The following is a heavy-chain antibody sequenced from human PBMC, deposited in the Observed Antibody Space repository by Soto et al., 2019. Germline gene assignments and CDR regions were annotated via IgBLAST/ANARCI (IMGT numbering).Heavy chain of an antibody. CDR3: ARDLIDRFDP. CDR2: IIPILGIA. J-gene: IGHJ5*02. Sequence: SVRVSCKASGGTCSSSTISWVRQAPGQGLEWMGRIIPILGIANYAQKFQGRVTIAADKSTSTAYMELSSLRSEDTAVYYCARDLIDRFDPWGQGTLVTVSS. D-gene: IGHD2-8*01. V-gene: IGHV1-69*02. CDR1: GGTCSSST.